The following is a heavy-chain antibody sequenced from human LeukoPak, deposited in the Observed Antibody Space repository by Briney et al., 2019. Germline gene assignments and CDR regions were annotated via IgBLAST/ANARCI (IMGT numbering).Heavy chain of an antibody. Sequence: GGSLRLSCAASGFTFSGYDMYWVRQGTGKGLELVSGIDTAGDTNYPDSVKGRFIISRENANNSLYLQMNNLRAGDTAVYYCARESLTAAVPPRNYFDSWGQGTLVTVSS. V-gene: IGHV3-13*01. CDR1: GFTFSGYD. J-gene: IGHJ4*02. CDR2: IDTAGDT. CDR3: ARESLTAAVPPRNYFDS. D-gene: IGHD4-23*01.